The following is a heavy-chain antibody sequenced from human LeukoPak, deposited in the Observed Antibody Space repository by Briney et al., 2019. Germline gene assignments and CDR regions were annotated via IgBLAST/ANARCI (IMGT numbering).Heavy chain of an antibody. J-gene: IGHJ4*02. CDR2: IRSKANSYAT. V-gene: IGHV3-73*01. CDR3: TISRDGYNCEY. CDR1: GFTFSGSA. D-gene: IGHD5-24*01. Sequence: GGSLRLSCAASGFTFSGSAMHGVRQASGKGLEWVGRIRSKANSYATAYAASVKGRFTISRDDSKNTAYLQMNSLKTEDTAVYYCTISRDGYNCEYWGQGTLVTVSS.